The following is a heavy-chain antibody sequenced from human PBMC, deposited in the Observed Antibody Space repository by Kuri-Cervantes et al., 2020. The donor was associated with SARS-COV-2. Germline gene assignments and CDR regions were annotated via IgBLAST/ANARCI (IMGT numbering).Heavy chain of an antibody. CDR2: ISAYNGNT. CDR3: ARVYCSGGSCYSLDY. J-gene: IGHJ4*02. D-gene: IGHD2-15*01. Sequence: ASVKVSCKASGYTFTSYGISWVRQAPRQGLEWMGWISAYNGNTNYAQKLQGRVTMTTDTSTSTAYMELRSLRSDDTAVYYCARVYCSGGSCYSLDYWGQGTLVTVSS. CDR1: GYTFTSYG. V-gene: IGHV1-18*01.